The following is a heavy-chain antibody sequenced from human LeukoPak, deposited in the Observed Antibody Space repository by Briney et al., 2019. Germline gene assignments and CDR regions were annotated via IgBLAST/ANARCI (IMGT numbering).Heavy chain of an antibody. CDR3: ARGSSGYYYYDYGMDV. D-gene: IGHD3-22*01. Sequence: PARSLRLSCAASGFTFSSYAMHWVRQAPGKGLEWVAVISYDGRNKYYADSVKGRFTISRDNSKNTLYLQMNSLRAEDTAVYYCARGSSGYYYYDYGMDVWGQGTTASVSS. CDR2: ISYDGRNK. J-gene: IGHJ6*02. CDR1: GFTFSSYA. V-gene: IGHV3-30*04.